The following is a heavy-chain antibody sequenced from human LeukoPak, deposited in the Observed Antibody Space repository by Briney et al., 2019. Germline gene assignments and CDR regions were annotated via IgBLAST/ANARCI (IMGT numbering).Heavy chain of an antibody. J-gene: IGHJ4*02. CDR3: AKGDYYDSSGYSTSHLDY. CDR2: ISYDGSNK. D-gene: IGHD3-22*01. CDR1: GFTFSSYG. Sequence: GGSLRLSCAASGFTFSSYGMHWVRQAPGKGLEWVAVISYDGSNKYYADSVKGRFTISRDNSKNTLYLQMNSLRPEDTAVYYCAKGDYYDSSGYSTSHLDYWGQGTLVTVSS. V-gene: IGHV3-30*18.